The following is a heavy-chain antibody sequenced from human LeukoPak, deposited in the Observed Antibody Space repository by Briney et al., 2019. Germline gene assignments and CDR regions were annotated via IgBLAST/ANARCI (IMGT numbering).Heavy chain of an antibody. Sequence: PGGSLRLSCAASGFTFSGFAMSWVRQAPGKGPEWVSTISGSGGSTYYADSVKGRFTISRDNSKNTLYLQMNSLRAEDTAVYYCAKTGYKFDYWGQGTLVTVSS. CDR1: GFTFSGFA. J-gene: IGHJ4*02. D-gene: IGHD5-24*01. CDR3: AKTGYKFDY. CDR2: ISGSGGST. V-gene: IGHV3-23*01.